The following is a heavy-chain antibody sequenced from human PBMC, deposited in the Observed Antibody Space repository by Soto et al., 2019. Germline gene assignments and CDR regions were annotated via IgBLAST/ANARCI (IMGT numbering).Heavy chain of an antibody. CDR2: ISGSGTNT. J-gene: IGHJ5*02. V-gene: IGHV3-23*01. CDR3: AKGVRYSSGTNCFDP. Sequence: GGSLRLSCAASGFIFINFAMNWVRQAPGKGLEWVSGISGSGTNTYYGDSVKGRFTISRDNSKNTLYLQMNSLRAEDTAVYYCAKGVRYSSGTNCFDPWGQGT. D-gene: IGHD6-19*01. CDR1: GFIFINFA.